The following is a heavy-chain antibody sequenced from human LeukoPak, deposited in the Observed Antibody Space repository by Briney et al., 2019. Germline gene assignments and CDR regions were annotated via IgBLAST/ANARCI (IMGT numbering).Heavy chain of an antibody. J-gene: IGHJ3*02. CDR3: ARETDLAVAPFFDT. CDR1: GYTFTGYY. CDR2: INPNSGGT. D-gene: IGHD6-19*01. V-gene: IGHV1-2*02. Sequence: ASVKVSCKASGYTFTGYYMHWVRQAPGQGLEWMGWINPNSGGTNYAQKFQGRVTMTRDTSISTAYMELSRLRSDDTAVYYCARETDLAVAPFFDTWGQGTMVTVSS.